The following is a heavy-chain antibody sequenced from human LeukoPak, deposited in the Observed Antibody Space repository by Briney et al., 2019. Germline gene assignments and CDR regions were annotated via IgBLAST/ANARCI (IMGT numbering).Heavy chain of an antibody. CDR1: GFSSSAYW. J-gene: IGHJ4*02. V-gene: IGHV3-7*03. CDR2: IKQDGSDK. D-gene: IGHD4-17*01. Sequence: PGGSLRLSCAASGFSSSAYWMSWVRQAAGKGLELVANIKQDGSDKYYVDSVMGRFTISRDNAKNSLYLQMSSLRAEDTAVYYCAKETVTSFFDYWGQGTLVTVSS. CDR3: AKETVTSFFDY.